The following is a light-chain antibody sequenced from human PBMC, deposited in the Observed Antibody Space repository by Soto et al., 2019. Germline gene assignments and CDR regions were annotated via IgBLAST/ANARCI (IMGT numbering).Light chain of an antibody. Sequence: QLVLTQSPSASASLGASVKLTCTLTSGHSSFAIAWHQQQQEKGPRYLMKLNSDGSHSKGDGIPDRFSGSRSGAERYLTISSLQSEDEADYYCQTWGTGIRVFGGGTQLTVL. J-gene: IGLJ2*01. V-gene: IGLV4-69*01. CDR2: LNSDGSH. CDR3: QTWGTGIRV. CDR1: SGHSSFA.